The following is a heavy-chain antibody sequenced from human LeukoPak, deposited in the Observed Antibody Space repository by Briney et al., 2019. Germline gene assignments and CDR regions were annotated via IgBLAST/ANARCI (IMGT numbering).Heavy chain of an antibody. CDR2: INPNSGGT. CDR1: GYTFGSDD. CDR3: ARGVTRYYFDY. Sequence: ASVKVSCKASGYTFGSDDINWVRQAPGQGLEWMGWINPNSGGTHYTQKFQGRVTMTRDTSIGTAYMELSRLRSDDTAVYYCARGVTRYYFDYWGQGTLVTVSS. J-gene: IGHJ4*02. D-gene: IGHD4-23*01. V-gene: IGHV1-2*02.